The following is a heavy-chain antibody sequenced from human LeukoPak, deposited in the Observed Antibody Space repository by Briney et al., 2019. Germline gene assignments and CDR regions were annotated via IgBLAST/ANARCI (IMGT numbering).Heavy chain of an antibody. V-gene: IGHV1-69*01. CDR2: ITPSFGTA. J-gene: IGHJ4*02. Sequence: GSSEKVSCKAYGGTFSSYAISWVRQAPGQGLEWMGGITPSFGTANYAQKSQSRVTITADESTSTAYIELITLRTEATAADYCGRDFDTAMVTFDYWGQGTLVT. CDR3: GRDFDTAMVTFDY. CDR1: GGTFSSYA. D-gene: IGHD5-18*01.